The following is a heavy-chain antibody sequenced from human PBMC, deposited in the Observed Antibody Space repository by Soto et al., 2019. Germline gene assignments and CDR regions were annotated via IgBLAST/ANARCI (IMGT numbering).Heavy chain of an antibody. Sequence: GGSLRLSCAASGFTFSDYYMSWIRQAPGKGLEWVSYISSSGSTIYYADSVKGRFTISRDNAKNSLYLQMNSLRAEDTAVYYCAREPPHSGYDSRLSWFDPWGQGTLVTVSS. CDR3: AREPPHSGYDSRLSWFDP. J-gene: IGHJ5*02. CDR2: ISSSGSTI. V-gene: IGHV3-11*01. CDR1: GFTFSDYY. D-gene: IGHD5-12*01.